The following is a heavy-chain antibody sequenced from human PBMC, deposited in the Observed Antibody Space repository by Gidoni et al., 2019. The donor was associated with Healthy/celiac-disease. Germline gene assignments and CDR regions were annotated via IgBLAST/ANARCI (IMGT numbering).Heavy chain of an antibody. D-gene: IGHD6-13*01. V-gene: IGHV3-53*04. J-gene: IGHJ6*02. CDR1: GFTVTSNY. CDR3: ARGPPGIAAAGTRGIYYYYGMDV. Sequence: EVQLVDSGGGLVQPGGSLRLSCAASGFTVTSNYMRCVRQAPGKGLEWVSVIYSGGSTYYADSVKGRFTISRHNSKNTLYLQMNSLRAEDTAVYYCARGPPGIAAAGTRGIYYYYGMDVWGQGTTVTVSS. CDR2: IYSGGST.